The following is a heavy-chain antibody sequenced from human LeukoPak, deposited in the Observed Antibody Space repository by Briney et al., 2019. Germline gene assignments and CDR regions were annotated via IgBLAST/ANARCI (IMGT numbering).Heavy chain of an antibody. CDR1: GGSISSSSYY. D-gene: IGHD2-15*01. V-gene: IGHV4-39*07. J-gene: IGHJ5*02. CDR3: ARGVVAATPKGDWFDP. CDR2: IYYSGST. Sequence: SETLSLTCTVSGGSISSSSYYWGWIRQPPGKGLEWIGSIYYSGSTNYNPSLKSRVTISVDTSKNQFSLKLSSVTAADTAVYYCARGVVAATPKGDWFDPWGQGTLVTVSS.